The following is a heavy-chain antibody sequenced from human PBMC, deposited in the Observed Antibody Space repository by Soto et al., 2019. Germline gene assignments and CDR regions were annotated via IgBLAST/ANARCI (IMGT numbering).Heavy chain of an antibody. J-gene: IGHJ6*02. CDR1: GYTFTSYG. D-gene: IGHD1-7*01. Sequence: ASVKDSCKASGYTFTSYGISWVRQAPGQGLEWMGWISAYNGNTNYAQKLQGRVTMTTDTSTSTAYMELRSLRSDDTAVYYCARDGLTGTKYYYGMDVWGQGTTVTVSS. V-gene: IGHV1-18*01. CDR2: ISAYNGNT. CDR3: ARDGLTGTKYYYGMDV.